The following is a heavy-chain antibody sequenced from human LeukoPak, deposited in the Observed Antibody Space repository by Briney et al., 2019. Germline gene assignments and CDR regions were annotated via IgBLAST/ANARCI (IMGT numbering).Heavy chain of an antibody. D-gene: IGHD3-3*01. J-gene: IGHJ4*02. CDR3: ARDLRYYDFWSGYDY. Sequence: SETLSLTCTVSGGSISSYYWSWIRQPPGKGLEWIGYIYYSGSTSYNPSLKSRVTISVDTSKNQFSLKLSSVTAADTAVYYCARDLRYYDFWSGYDYWGQGTLVTVSS. V-gene: IGHV4-59*12. CDR2: IYYSGST. CDR1: GGSISSYY.